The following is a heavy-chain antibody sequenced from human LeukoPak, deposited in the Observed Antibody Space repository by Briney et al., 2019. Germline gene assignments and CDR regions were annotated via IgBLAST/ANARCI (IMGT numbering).Heavy chain of an antibody. CDR1: AFTFSSYA. Sequence: AGGSLRLSSAASAFTFSSYAMSRVRQGPGQGLEWGSAISGSGGSTYYADSVKGRFTISRDNSKNTLYLQMNSLRAEDTAVYYCATRYRSSGRCYFDYWGQGTLVTVSS. CDR2: ISGSGGST. V-gene: IGHV3-23*01. D-gene: IGHD2-15*01. J-gene: IGHJ4*02. CDR3: ATRYRSSGRCYFDY.